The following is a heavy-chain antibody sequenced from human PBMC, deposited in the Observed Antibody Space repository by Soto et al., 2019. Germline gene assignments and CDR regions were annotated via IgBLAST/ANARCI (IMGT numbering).Heavy chain of an antibody. D-gene: IGHD2-15*01. CDR1: GFTFTSHA. CDR2: ISDYGTRK. J-gene: IGHJ4*02. CDR3: ARDIGVGATSGIPDY. Sequence: QVHLVESGGDVVQPGRSLRLSCAASGFTFTSHAMHWVRQTPGEGLEWVAIISDYGTRKFYADSVQGRFSISRDNAXDTLYLQRNSLTIEDTGIFYCARDIGVGATSGIPDYWGQGTLVTVSS. V-gene: IGHV3-30-3*01.